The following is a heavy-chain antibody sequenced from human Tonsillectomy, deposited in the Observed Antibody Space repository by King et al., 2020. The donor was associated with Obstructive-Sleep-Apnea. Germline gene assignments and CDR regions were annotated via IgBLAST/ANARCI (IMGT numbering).Heavy chain of an antibody. D-gene: IGHD6-13*01. CDR3: GSTYTTSLYSPPRQIDY. V-gene: IGHV4-59*01. J-gene: IGHJ4*02. Sequence: VQLQESGPGLVKPSETLSLTCTVSLGSLRTSSGSWIRQPPGKGLQWIGKSIYSGETTNYSPSLKSRVKISVDTPKNPFSLKLTSVTAAYTAVYYCGSTYTTSLYSPPRQIDYWGQGTLVTVSS. CDR2: SIYSGETT. CDR1: LGSLRTSS.